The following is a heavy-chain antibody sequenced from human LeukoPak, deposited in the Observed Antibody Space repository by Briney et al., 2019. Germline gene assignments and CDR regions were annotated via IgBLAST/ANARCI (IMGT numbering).Heavy chain of an antibody. J-gene: IGHJ6*02. CDR2: MNPNSGNT. D-gene: IGHD1-20*01. V-gene: IGHV1-8*01. CDR3: ARDLGGITGTAYYYYGMDV. CDR1: GYTFTSYD. Sequence: ASVKVSCKASGYTFTSYDINWVRQATGQGLEWMGWMNPNSGNTGYAQKFQGRATMTRNTSISTGYMELSSLRSEDTAVYYCARDLGGITGTAYYYYGMDVWGQGTTVTVSS.